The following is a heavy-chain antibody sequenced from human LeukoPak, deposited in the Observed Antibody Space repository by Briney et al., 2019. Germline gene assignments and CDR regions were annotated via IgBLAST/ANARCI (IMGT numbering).Heavy chain of an antibody. Sequence: GGSLRLSCVATGVTFSSYSMNWVRQAPGKGLEWVSYISSSSGNIYYADSVKGRFTISRDNAKNSLYLQMNSLRDEDTAVYYCAREGSNSRTYFFDYWGQGTLVTVSS. CDR1: GVTFSSYS. CDR3: AREGSNSRTYFFDY. V-gene: IGHV3-48*02. J-gene: IGHJ4*02. CDR2: ISSSSGNI. D-gene: IGHD4-23*01.